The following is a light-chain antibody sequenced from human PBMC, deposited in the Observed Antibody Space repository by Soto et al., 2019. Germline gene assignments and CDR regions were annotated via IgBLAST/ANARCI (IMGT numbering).Light chain of an antibody. V-gene: IGKV1-39*01. CDR3: QQSYSNPYI. J-gene: IGKJ2*01. Sequence: DIQMTQSPSSLSASVGDRVTITCRASQSISSYLNWYQQKLGKAPKLLIYAASSLQSGVSPRFSGSGSGTDFTLTISSLQPEDFAIYYCQQSYSNPYIFGQGTKLEIK. CDR1: QSISSY. CDR2: AAS.